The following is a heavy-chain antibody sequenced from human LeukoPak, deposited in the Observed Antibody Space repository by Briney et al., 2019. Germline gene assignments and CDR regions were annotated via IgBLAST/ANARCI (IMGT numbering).Heavy chain of an antibody. CDR2: IYPSGST. D-gene: IGHD1-26*01. Sequence: SETLSLTCTVSGGSIGSYYWTWIRQPAGKGLEWIGRIYPSGSTNYNPSLKSRVTMSVDTSKSQFSLKLSSVTAADTAVYYCARENSGSYREFDYWGQGTLVTVSS. CDR3: ARENSGSYREFDY. V-gene: IGHV4-4*07. CDR1: GGSIGSYY. J-gene: IGHJ4*02.